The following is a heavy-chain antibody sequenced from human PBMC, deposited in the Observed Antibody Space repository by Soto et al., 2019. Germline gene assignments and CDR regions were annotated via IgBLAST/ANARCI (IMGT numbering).Heavy chain of an antibody. CDR1: GGSFSGYY. Sequence: QVQLQQGGAGPFKPSETLSLTCGVYGGSFSGYYWSWIRQPPGEGLEWIGEINHSGDTNYNPSLKSRVTISLDTSKNQFSLRLTSVTAADTAVYYCARARVAYYFDYWGQGTLVIVSS. CDR3: ARARVAYYFDY. D-gene: IGHD5-12*01. CDR2: INHSGDT. V-gene: IGHV4-34*01. J-gene: IGHJ4*02.